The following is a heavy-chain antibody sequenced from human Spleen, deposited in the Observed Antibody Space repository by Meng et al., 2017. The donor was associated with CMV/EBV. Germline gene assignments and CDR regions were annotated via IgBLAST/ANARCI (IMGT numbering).Heavy chain of an antibody. D-gene: IGHD1-26*01. CDR2: ISSSSSYI. J-gene: IGHJ6*02. Sequence: GESLKISCAASGFTFSSYSMNWVRQAPGKGLEWVSSISSSSSYIYYADSVKGRFTISRDNAKNSLYLQMNSLRAEDTAVYYCARDGWDQAYYYYYGMDVWGQGTTVTVSS. V-gene: IGHV3-21*01. CDR3: ARDGWDQAYYYYYGMDV. CDR1: GFTFSSYS.